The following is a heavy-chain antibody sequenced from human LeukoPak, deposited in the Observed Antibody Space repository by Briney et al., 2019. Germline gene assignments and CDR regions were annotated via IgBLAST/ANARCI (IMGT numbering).Heavy chain of an antibody. D-gene: IGHD4-17*01. Sequence: GGSLRLSCAASGFTFSSYGTHWVRQAPGKGLEWVAVIWYDGSNKYYADSVKGRFTISRDNSKNTLYLQMNSLRAEDTAVYYCARDRPYGDYGYYYYGMDVWGQGTTVTVSS. CDR2: IWYDGSNK. CDR1: GFTFSSYG. V-gene: IGHV3-33*08. J-gene: IGHJ6*02. CDR3: ARDRPYGDYGYYYYGMDV.